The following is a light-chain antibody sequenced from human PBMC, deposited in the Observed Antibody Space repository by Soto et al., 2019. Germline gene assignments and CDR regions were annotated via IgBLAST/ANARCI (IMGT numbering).Light chain of an antibody. CDR1: SSDVGGYNY. J-gene: IGLJ2*01. CDR2: DVS. V-gene: IGLV2-14*03. Sequence: QSALTQPASVSGSPGQSITISCTGTSSDVGGYNYVSWYQQHPGKAPKLMIYDVSIRPSGVSNRFSGSKSGNTASLTISGLQAEDEADYYCTSWTSSSTMVFGGGTKLTVL. CDR3: TSWTSSSTMV.